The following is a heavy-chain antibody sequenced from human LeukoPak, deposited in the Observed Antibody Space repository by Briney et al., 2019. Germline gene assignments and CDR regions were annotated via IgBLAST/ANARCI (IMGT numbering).Heavy chain of an antibody. V-gene: IGHV1-69*04. D-gene: IGHD6-13*01. CDR1: GGTLSSYA. CDR2: IIPILGIA. J-gene: IGHJ1*01. CDR3: ARGIAAAGLEYFQH. Sequence: GASVKVSCKASGGTLSSYAISWVRQAPGQGLEWMGRIIPILGIANYAQKFQGRVTITADKSTSTAYMELSSLRSEDTAVYYCARGIAAAGLEYFQHWGQGTLVTVSS.